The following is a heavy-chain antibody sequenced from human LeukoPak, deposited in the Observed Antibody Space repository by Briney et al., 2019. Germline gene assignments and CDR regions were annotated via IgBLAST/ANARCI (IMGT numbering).Heavy chain of an antibody. J-gene: IGHJ4*02. Sequence: PGGSLRLSCAASGFTFSSYAMSWVRQAPGKGLEWVSYISSSGTIYYADSVKGRFTISRDNAKNSLYLQMNSLRAEDTAVYYCARWGVGDYWGQGTLVTVSS. CDR2: ISSSGTI. V-gene: IGHV3-48*03. CDR1: GFTFSSYA. CDR3: ARWGVGDY. D-gene: IGHD1-26*01.